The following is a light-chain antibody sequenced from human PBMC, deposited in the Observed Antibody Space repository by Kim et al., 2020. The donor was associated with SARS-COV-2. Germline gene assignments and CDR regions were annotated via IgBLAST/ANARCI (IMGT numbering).Light chain of an antibody. CDR1: QSVSNN. V-gene: IGKV3-15*01. CDR3: QQYNDWPPGDT. CDR2: GAS. J-gene: IGKJ2*01. Sequence: EVVMTQSPATLSVSPGDTATLSCRASQSVSNNLAWYQHKPGQAPRLLIYGASTRATGIPARFSGSGSGTDFTLTVSSLQSEDFAIYYCQQYNDWPPGDTFGQGTKLEL.